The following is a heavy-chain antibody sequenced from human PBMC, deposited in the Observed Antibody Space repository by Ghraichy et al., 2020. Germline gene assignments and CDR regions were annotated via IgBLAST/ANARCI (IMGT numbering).Heavy chain of an antibody. CDR3: ARVVSGYCSGGSCYYYYYGMDV. CDR2: INPNSGGT. Sequence: ASVKVSCKASVYTFTGYYMHWVRQAPGQGLEWMGWINPNSGGTNYAQKFQGRVTMTRDTSISTAYMELSRLRSDDTAVYYCARVVSGYCSGGSCYYYYYGMDVWGQGTTVTVSS. V-gene: IGHV1-2*02. CDR1: VYTFTGYY. D-gene: IGHD2-15*01. J-gene: IGHJ6*02.